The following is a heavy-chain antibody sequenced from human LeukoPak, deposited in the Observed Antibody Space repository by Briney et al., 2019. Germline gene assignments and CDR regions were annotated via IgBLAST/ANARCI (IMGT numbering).Heavy chain of an antibody. V-gene: IGHV5-51*01. Sequence: HGESLKISCKGSGYSFTSYWIGWVRQMPGKGLEWMGIIYPGDSDTRYSPSFQGQVTISADKSISTAYLQWSSLKASDTAMYYCARLANYYDSSGYTYYFDYWGQGTLVTVSS. CDR3: ARLANYYDSSGYTYYFDY. J-gene: IGHJ4*02. D-gene: IGHD3-22*01. CDR1: GYSFTSYW. CDR2: IYPGDSDT.